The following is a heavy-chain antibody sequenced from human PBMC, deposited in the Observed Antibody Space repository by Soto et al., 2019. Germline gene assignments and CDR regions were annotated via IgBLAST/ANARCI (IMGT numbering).Heavy chain of an antibody. CDR1: GDSMNNNNW. V-gene: IGHV4-4*02. J-gene: IGHJ5*01. CDR3: ARAGLGLAFDS. CDR2: IYHSGAT. D-gene: IGHD6-19*01. Sequence: QVQLQESGPGLVKPSGTLSITCAVSGDSMNNNNWWSWVRQSPRKGLEWIAEIYHSGATNYNPSLQSRVTISIDKSEKQFSLKLNSVTAADTAVYYCARAGLGLAFDSWGQGALVTVSS.